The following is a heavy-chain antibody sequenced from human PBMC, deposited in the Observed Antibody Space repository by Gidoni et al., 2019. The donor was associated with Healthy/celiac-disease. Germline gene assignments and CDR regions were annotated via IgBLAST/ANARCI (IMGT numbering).Heavy chain of an antibody. V-gene: IGHV3-9*01. J-gene: IGHJ6*02. Sequence: EVQLVESGGCLVQPGRSLRLSCAASGFPFDDFAMHWVRQAPGKGLEWVSGSSWNSGSIGYADSVKGRFTISRDNAKNSLYLQMNSLRAEDTALYYCAKDVGYSSSWRTYYYGMDVWGQGTTVTVSS. D-gene: IGHD6-13*01. CDR2: SSWNSGSI. CDR3: AKDVGYSSSWRTYYYGMDV. CDR1: GFPFDDFA.